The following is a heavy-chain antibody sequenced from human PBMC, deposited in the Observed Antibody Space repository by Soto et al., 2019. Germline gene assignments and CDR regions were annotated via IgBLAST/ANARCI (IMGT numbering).Heavy chain of an antibody. J-gene: IGHJ4*02. CDR1: GFTFRIYT. Sequence: PVGSLRLSCSASGFTFRIYTMLWVRQAPGKGLEYVSAISDAGGGSYYADSVKGRFTISRDDPKNTLYLQMSNLRAEDTAVYYCLTGYRSGWSEIYWGQGTLVTVSS. V-gene: IGHV3-64D*06. CDR3: LTGYRSGWSEIY. CDR2: ISDAGGGS. D-gene: IGHD6-19*01.